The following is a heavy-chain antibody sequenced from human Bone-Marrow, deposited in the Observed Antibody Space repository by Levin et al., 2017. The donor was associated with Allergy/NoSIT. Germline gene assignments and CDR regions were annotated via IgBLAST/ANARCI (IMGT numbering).Heavy chain of an antibody. CDR2: IYYSEST. CDR1: GGSINSGDYY. D-gene: IGHD3-22*01. V-gene: IGHV4-31*03. J-gene: IGHJ5*02. Sequence: SETLSLTCTVSGGSINSGDYYWSWVRQYPGKGLEWIGYIYYSESTYYNPSLKGRILISLDTSKNQFYLRLTSVTAADTAVYYCARVPTFYDSSGYPGGWFDPWGQGTLVTVSS. CDR3: ARVPTFYDSSGYPGGWFDP.